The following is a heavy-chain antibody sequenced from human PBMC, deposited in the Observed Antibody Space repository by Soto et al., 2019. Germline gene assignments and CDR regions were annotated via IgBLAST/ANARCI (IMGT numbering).Heavy chain of an antibody. D-gene: IGHD4-17*01. CDR2: LIPELGTS. CDR3: ARTSMTRIDY. J-gene: IGHJ4*02. Sequence: SVKVSCKASGGFNNYAISWVRQAPGQGLEWMGVLIPELGTSNYAQRFQGRVTITVDKATNTAYLNLTTLTSEDTAIYYCARTSMTRIDYWGQGTPVTVSS. CDR1: GGFNNYA. V-gene: IGHV1-69*06.